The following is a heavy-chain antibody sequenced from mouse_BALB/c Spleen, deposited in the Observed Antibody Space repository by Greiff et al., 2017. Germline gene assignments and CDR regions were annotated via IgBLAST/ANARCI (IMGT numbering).Heavy chain of an antibody. V-gene: IGHV5-9-4*01. D-gene: IGHD2-2*01. CDR2: ISSGGSYT. CDR3: ARGGYDDGYAMDY. Sequence: EVKVVESGGGLVKPGGSLKLSCAASGFTFSSYAMSWVRQSPEKRLEWVAEISSGGSYTYYPDTVTGRFTISRDNAKNTLYLEMSSLRSEDTAMYYCARGGYDDGYAMDYWGQGTSVTVSS. CDR1: GFTFSSYA. J-gene: IGHJ4*01.